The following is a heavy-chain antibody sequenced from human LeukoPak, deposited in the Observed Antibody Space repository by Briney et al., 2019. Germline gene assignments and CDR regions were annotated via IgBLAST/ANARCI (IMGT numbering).Heavy chain of an antibody. D-gene: IGHD6-13*01. V-gene: IGHV3-23*01. J-gene: IGHJ4*02. CDR3: AKAVSSLVDSNLDY. CDR1: GFTFSSYA. CDR2: ISGSGGST. Sequence: QPGGSLRLSCAASGFTFSSYAMSWVRQAPGKGLEWVSAISGSGGSTYYADSVKGRFTISRDNSKNTLYLQMNSLRAEDTAVYYCAKAVSSLVDSNLDYWGQGTLVTVSS.